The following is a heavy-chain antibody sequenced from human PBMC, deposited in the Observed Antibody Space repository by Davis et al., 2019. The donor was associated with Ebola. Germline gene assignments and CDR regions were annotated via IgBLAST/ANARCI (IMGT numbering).Heavy chain of an antibody. CDR1: GFTFRSYD. D-gene: IGHD6-13*01. V-gene: IGHV3-13*01. J-gene: IGHJ5*01. CDR2: IGAAGDT. Sequence: LTCAASGFTFRSYDMHWVRQATGKGLEWVSAIGAAGDTYYPVSVRGRFTISRENAKNSLYLQMNSLRAEDTAVYYCARAGFGSTWFDCWGQGILVTVSS. CDR3: ARAGFGSTWFDC.